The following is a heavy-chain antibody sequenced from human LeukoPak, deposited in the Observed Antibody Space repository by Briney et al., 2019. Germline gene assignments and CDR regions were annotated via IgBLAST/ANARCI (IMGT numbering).Heavy chain of an antibody. CDR1: GYTFTGYY. CDR2: INPNSGGT. Sequence: ASVKVSCKASGYTFTGYYIQWVRPAPGQGLEWMGWINPNSGGTNYAQKFQGRVTMTRDTSISTAYMELRRLRSDDRAVYYCARGPPKIVVVITIGDFDSCGQGALVTVSS. CDR3: ARGPPKIVVVITIGDFDS. J-gene: IGHJ4*02. D-gene: IGHD3-22*01. V-gene: IGHV1-2*02.